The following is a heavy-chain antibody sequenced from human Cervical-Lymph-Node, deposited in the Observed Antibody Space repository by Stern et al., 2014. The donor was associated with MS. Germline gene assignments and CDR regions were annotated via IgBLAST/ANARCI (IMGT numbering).Heavy chain of an antibody. Sequence: QLQLQESGPGLVKPSETLSLTCTVSGGSISSYYCSWIRQPPGKGLEWIGYIYYSGSTNYNPSLKSRVTISVDTSKNQFSLKLSSVTAADTAVYYCARNRGHKSFDPWGQGTLVTVSS. D-gene: IGHD6-25*01. J-gene: IGHJ5*02. V-gene: IGHV4-59*01. CDR1: GGSISSYY. CDR2: IYYSGST. CDR3: ARNRGHKSFDP.